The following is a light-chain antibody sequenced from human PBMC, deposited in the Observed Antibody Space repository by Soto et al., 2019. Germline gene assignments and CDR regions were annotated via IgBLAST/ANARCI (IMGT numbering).Light chain of an antibody. J-gene: IGKJ1*01. Sequence: EIVLTQSPATLSLSPGESVTLSCRATQLFSSNVAWXXXXXXXAXXXLXXGSXTRATGVPARFSGSGSGTQFTLTISSLQSEDFAVYYCQQYADWPRTFGQGTKVDIK. CDR1: QLFSSN. CDR3: QQYADWPRT. V-gene: IGKV3-15*01. CDR2: GSX.